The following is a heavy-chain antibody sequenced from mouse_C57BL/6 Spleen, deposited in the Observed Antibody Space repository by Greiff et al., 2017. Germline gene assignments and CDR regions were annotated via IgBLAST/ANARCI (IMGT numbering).Heavy chain of an antibody. CDR3: ARVDRDYAMDY. D-gene: IGHD2-14*01. J-gene: IGHJ4*01. CDR2: ISSGSSTI. Sequence: EVMLVESGGGLVKPGGSLKLSCAASGFTFSDHGMHWVRQAPEKGLEWVAYISSGSSTIYYADTVKGRFTISRDNAKNTLFLQMTSLRSEDTAMYYCARVDRDYAMDYWGQGTSVTVSS. V-gene: IGHV5-17*01. CDR1: GFTFSDHG.